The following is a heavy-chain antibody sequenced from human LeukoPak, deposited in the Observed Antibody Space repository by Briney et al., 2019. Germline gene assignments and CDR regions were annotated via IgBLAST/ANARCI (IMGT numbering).Heavy chain of an antibody. D-gene: IGHD3-22*01. J-gene: IGHJ5*02. Sequence: PSETLSLTCVVYGGSFSGYFWSWIRQPPGKGLEWIGEINHSGSSDYNPSLKSRVTISVDTSKNQISLNLSSVTAADTAVYYCARGVTMIGRLRFDPWGQGTLVTVSS. CDR1: GGSFSGYF. CDR2: INHSGSS. V-gene: IGHV4-34*01. CDR3: ARGVTMIGRLRFDP.